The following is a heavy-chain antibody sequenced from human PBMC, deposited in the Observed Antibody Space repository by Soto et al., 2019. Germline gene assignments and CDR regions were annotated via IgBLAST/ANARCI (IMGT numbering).Heavy chain of an antibody. J-gene: IGHJ4*02. D-gene: IGHD3-16*01. Sequence: EVQLVETGGDLIQPGGSLRLSCAASGFSVTASNMNWVRQAPGKGLEWVSVIFGADETYYADSVRGRFTISRDNSKNTVYLQRDSLRTEDTALYYCARGGFDWGQGTLVTVSS. CDR1: GFSVTASN. CDR2: IFGADET. V-gene: IGHV3-53*02. CDR3: ARGGFD.